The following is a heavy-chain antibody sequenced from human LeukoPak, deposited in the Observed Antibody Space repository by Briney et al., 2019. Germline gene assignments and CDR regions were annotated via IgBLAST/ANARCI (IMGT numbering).Heavy chain of an antibody. J-gene: IGHJ4*02. CDR2: IGDSGGTT. CDR1: GFTFSSYA. D-gene: IGHD4-11*01. V-gene: IGHV3-23*01. CDR3: AKDAQPTTVTTFDY. Sequence: PGGSLRLSCAASGFTFSSYAMSWVRQAPGKGLEWVSSIGDSGGTTFYADSVKGRFTLSRDSSKKTLYLQMNSLRAEDTAVYYCAKDAQPTTVTTFDYWGQGTLVTVSS.